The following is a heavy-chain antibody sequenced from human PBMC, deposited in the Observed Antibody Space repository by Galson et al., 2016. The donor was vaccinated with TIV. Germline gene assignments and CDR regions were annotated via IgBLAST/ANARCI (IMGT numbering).Heavy chain of an antibody. J-gene: IGHJ4*02. Sequence: SLRLSCATSGFALRNYGMHWVRQAPGKGLEWLAFIRYTGTYTTYADSIQGRFTLSRDISESTLYLHMNNLRPDDTAIYYCVKDQLPYCGVDCFQPPFDYWGQGTLLTVSA. CDR3: VKDQLPYCGVDCFQPPFDY. CDR1: GFALRNYG. V-gene: IGHV3-30*02. CDR2: IRYTGTYT. D-gene: IGHD2-21*01.